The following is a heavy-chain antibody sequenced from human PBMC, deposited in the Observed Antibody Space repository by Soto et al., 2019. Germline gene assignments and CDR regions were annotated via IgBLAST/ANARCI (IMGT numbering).Heavy chain of an antibody. D-gene: IGHD6-6*01. V-gene: IGHV4-30-4*01. J-gene: IGHJ4*02. CDR3: ARELSNSPDYFDF. Sequence: SETLSLTCTVSGGSISSDDYYWSWIRQPPGKGLEWIGYICYSGRTDYNPSLKSRVIISIDTSKNQFSLNLRSVSATDTAVYYCARELSNSPDYFDFWGQGALVTVSS. CDR1: GGSISSDDYY. CDR2: ICYSGRT.